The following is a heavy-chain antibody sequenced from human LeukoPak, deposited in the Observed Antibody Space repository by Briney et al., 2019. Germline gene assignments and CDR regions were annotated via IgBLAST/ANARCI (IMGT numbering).Heavy chain of an antibody. CDR1: GGSISSYY. D-gene: IGHD2-15*01. V-gene: IGHV4-59*01. CDR3: AGYCSGGSCYYGMDV. Sequence: SETLSLTCTVSGGSISSYYWSWIRQPPGKGLEWIGYIYYSGSTNYNPSLKSRVTISVDTSKNQFSLKLSSVTAADTAVYYCAGYCSGGSCYYGMDVWGQGTTVTVSS. CDR2: IYYSGST. J-gene: IGHJ6*02.